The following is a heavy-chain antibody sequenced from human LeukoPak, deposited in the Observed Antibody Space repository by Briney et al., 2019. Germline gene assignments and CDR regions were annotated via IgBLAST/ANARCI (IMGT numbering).Heavy chain of an antibody. Sequence: GGSLRLSCAASGFTFSSYAMHWVRQAPGKGLEWVAVISYDGSNKYYADSVKGRFTISRDNSKNTLYLQMNSLRAEDTAVYYCAGSGGSSSWYGFDYWGQGTLVTVSS. V-gene: IGHV3-30-3*01. J-gene: IGHJ4*02. CDR3: AGSGGSSSWYGFDY. D-gene: IGHD6-13*01. CDR1: GFTFSSYA. CDR2: ISYDGSNK.